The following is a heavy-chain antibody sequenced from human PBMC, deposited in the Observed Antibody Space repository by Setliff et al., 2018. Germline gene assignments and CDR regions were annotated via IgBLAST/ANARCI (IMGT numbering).Heavy chain of an antibody. CDR3: ARRGYYDSCGVDGFDI. V-gene: IGHV4-61*09. D-gene: IGHD3-22*01. CDR1: GGSISSGSYY. J-gene: IGHJ3*02. CDR2: IYSSGSS. Sequence: SETLSLTCTVSGGSISSGSYYWTWIRQPAGKGLEWIGQIYSSGSSNYNPSLKSRLTISVDTSKNQFSLRLTSVTAADTAVYYCARRGYYDSCGVDGFDIWGQGTVVTVSS.